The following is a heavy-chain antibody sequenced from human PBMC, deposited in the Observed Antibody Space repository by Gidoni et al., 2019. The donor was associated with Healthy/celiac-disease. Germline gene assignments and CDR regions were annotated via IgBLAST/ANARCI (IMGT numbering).Heavy chain of an antibody. Sequence: QVQLVESGGGVVQPGRSLRLSCAASGFTFSSYGMHWVRQAPGKGLEWVAVISYDGSNKYYADSVKGRFTISRDNSKNTLYLQMNSLRAEDTAVYYCAGYSGSPWGQGTMVTVSS. CDR1: GFTFSSYG. CDR3: AGYSGSP. D-gene: IGHD1-26*01. CDR2: ISYDGSNK. V-gene: IGHV3-30*03. J-gene: IGHJ3*01.